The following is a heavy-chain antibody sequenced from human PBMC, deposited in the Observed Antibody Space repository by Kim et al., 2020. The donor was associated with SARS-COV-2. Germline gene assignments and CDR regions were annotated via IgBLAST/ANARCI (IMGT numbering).Heavy chain of an antibody. CDR2: ISGSGGST. CDR3: AASRGGSYRPFDY. Sequence: GGSLRLSCAASGFTFSSYAMSWVRQAPGKGLEWVSAISGSGGSTYYADSVKGRFTISRDNSKNTLYLQMNSLRAEDTAVYYCAASRGGSYRPFDYWGQGTLVTVSS. J-gene: IGHJ4*02. CDR1: GFTFSSYA. V-gene: IGHV3-23*01. D-gene: IGHD3-16*02.